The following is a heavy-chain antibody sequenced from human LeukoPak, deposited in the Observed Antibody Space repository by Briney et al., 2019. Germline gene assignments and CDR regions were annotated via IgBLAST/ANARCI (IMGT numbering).Heavy chain of an antibody. D-gene: IGHD2-15*01. CDR3: AREQEGYCSGGSCYSAAFDI. J-gene: IGHJ3*02. V-gene: IGHV3-30*02. Sequence: GGSLRLSCAASGFTFSSYGMHWVRQAPGKGLEWVAFIRYDGSNKYYADSVKGRFTISRDNAKNSLYLQMNSLRAEDTAVYYCAREQEGYCSGGSCYSAAFDIWGQGTMVTVSS. CDR1: GFTFSSYG. CDR2: IRYDGSNK.